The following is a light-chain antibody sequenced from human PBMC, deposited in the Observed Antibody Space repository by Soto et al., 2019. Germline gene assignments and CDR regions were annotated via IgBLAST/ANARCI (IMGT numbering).Light chain of an antibody. J-gene: IGKJ5*01. CDR3: QQRSNWPPT. CDR1: QSVSSY. Sequence: EIVLTQSPATLSLSPGERATLSCRASQSVSSYLAWYQQKPGQAPRPLIYDASNSATGIPARFIGSGSGTDFTLIISSLESEDFAVDYCQQRSNWPPTFGRGTRVEIK. V-gene: IGKV3-11*01. CDR2: DAS.